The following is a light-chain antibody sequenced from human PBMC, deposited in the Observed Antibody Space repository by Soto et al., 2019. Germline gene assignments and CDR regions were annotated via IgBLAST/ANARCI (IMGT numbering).Light chain of an antibody. J-gene: IGLJ1*01. CDR1: STDFGGYNY. CDR3: SSYAGSNNPYV. CDR2: EVS. Sequence: QAALTQPPSPSGSPGQSVAISLTRNSTDFGGYNYVSWYQQHPGKAPKLMIYEVSKRPSGVPDRFSGSKSGNTASLTVSGLQAEDEADYYCSSYAGSNNPYVFGTGTKVTVL. V-gene: IGLV2-8*01.